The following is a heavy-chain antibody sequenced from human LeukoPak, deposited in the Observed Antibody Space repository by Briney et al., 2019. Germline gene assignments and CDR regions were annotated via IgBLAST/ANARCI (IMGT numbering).Heavy chain of an antibody. Sequence: GGSLRLSWAASGFTVSSNYMSWVRQAPGKGLEWVSVIYSGGSTYYADSVKGRFTISRDNSKNTLYLQMNSLRAEDTAVYYCAKDENWTVDYWGQGTLVTVSS. D-gene: IGHD1-1*01. CDR3: AKDENWTVDY. CDR2: IYSGGST. V-gene: IGHV3-66*01. J-gene: IGHJ4*02. CDR1: GFTVSSNY.